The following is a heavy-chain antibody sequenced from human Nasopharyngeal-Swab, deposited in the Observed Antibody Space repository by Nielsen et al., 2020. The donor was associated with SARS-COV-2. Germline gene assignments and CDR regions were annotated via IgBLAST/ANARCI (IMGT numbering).Heavy chain of an antibody. Sequence: RQAPGKGLEWIGEINHSGSTNYNPSLKSRVTISVDTSKNQFSLKLSSVTAADTAVYYCARQETGGYQYYFDYWGQGTLVTVSS. D-gene: IGHD5-12*01. CDR2: INHSGST. CDR3: ARQETGGYQYYFDY. V-gene: IGHV4-34*01. J-gene: IGHJ4*02.